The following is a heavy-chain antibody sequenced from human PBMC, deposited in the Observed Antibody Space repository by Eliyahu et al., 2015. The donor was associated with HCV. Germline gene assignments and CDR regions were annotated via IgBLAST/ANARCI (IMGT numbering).Heavy chain of an antibody. Sequence: EVQLVESGGGLVQPGGSLRLSCSTSGFSFSDRYXDWVRQAPGKGLGGVGRSRNKANSYTTDYAASVKGRFTMSRDDSGNSLYLQMNSLKTEDTAVYYCASQAYDTGDYHRSGFDFWGQGTLVTVSS. J-gene: IGHJ4*02. CDR1: GFSFSDRY. D-gene: IGHD3-22*01. CDR2: SRNKANSYTT. V-gene: IGHV3-72*01. CDR3: ASQAYDTGDYHRSGFDF.